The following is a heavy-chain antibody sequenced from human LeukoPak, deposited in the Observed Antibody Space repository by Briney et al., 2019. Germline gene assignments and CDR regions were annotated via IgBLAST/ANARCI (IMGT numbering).Heavy chain of an antibody. CDR3: AKDKYTIQRNFFDY. Sequence: GGSLRLSCAASGFSFSDYPMSWVRQAPGKGLEWVSAISGSGGVTYHAESVKGRFTISRDNSKNTLYLQMNSLRAEDTAVYYCAKDKYTIQRNFFDYWGQGTLVTVSS. CDR1: GFSFSDYP. J-gene: IGHJ4*02. V-gene: IGHV3-23*01. CDR2: ISGSGGVT. D-gene: IGHD2-2*02.